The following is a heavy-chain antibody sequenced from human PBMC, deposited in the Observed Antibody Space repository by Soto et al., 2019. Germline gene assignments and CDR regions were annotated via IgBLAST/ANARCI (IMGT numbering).Heavy chain of an antibody. D-gene: IGHD6-19*01. CDR2: IAYDGRNK. Sequence: GESLKISCAASGFTFSSYAMHWVRQAPGKGLEWVAVIAYDGRNKYYADSVKGRFTISRDNSKNTLYPQMNSLRIEDTAVYYCARDHSSGWSYDTYYYYGMDVWGQGTTVTVSS. CDR1: GFTFSSYA. V-gene: IGHV3-30*04. CDR3: ARDHSSGWSYDTYYYYGMDV. J-gene: IGHJ6*02.